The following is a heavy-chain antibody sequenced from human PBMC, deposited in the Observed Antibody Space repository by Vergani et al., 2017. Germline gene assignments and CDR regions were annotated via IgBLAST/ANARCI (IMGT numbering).Heavy chain of an antibody. V-gene: IGHV4-34*01. CDR3: ARVVSYFDILTGYYKGPRYYFDY. CDR2: IYYSGST. Sequence: QVQLQQWGAGLLKPSETLSLTCAVYGGSFSGYYWGWIRQPPGKGLEWIGSIYYSGSTSYNPSLKSRVTISVDTSKNQFSLKLRSVTAADTAVYYCARVVSYFDILTGYYKGPRYYFDYWGQGTLVTVSS. CDR1: GGSFSGYY. D-gene: IGHD3-9*01. J-gene: IGHJ4*02.